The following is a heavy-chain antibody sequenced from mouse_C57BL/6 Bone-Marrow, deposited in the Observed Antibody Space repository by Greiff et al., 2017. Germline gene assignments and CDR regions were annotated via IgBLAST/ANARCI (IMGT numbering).Heavy chain of an antibody. CDR3: ARGYDYDYAMDY. V-gene: IGHV1-39*01. Sequence: FQLQQSGPELVKPGASVKISCKASGYSFTDYNLNWVKQSNGKSFEWIGVINPNYGTTSYNQKFKGKATLTVDQSSSTAYMQLNSLTSEDSAVYYCARGYDYDYAMDYWGQGTSVTVSS. CDR2: INPNYGTT. D-gene: IGHD2-4*01. J-gene: IGHJ4*01. CDR1: GYSFTDYN.